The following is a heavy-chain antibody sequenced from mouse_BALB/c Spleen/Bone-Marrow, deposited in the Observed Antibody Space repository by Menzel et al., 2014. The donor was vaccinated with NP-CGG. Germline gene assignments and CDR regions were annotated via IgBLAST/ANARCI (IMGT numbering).Heavy chain of an antibody. J-gene: IGHJ2*01. CDR1: GYSITSDYA. CDR2: ISYSGST. V-gene: IGHV3-2*02. Sequence: VQLKHSGPGLVKPSQSLSLTCTVTGYSITSDYAWNWIRQFPGNKLEWMGYISYSGSTSYNPSLKSRISITRDTSKNQFFLQLNSVTTEDTATYYCARTTTVVSHFNYWGQGTTLTVSS. CDR3: ARTTTVVSHFNY. D-gene: IGHD1-1*01.